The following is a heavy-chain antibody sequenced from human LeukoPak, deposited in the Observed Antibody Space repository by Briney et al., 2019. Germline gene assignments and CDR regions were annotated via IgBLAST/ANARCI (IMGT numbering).Heavy chain of an antibody. J-gene: IGHJ4*02. Sequence: GGSLRLSCAASGFTFSSYAMSWVRQAPGKGLEWVSAISGSGGSTYYADSVKGRFTISRDNSKNTPYLQMNSLRAEDTAVYYCAKEREDIVVVPPYLDYWGQGTLVTVSS. CDR3: AKEREDIVVVPPYLDY. D-gene: IGHD2-2*01. CDR2: ISGSGGST. CDR1: GFTFSSYA. V-gene: IGHV3-23*01.